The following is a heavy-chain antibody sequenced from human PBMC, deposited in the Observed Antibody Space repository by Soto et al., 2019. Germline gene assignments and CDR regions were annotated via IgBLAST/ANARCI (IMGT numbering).Heavy chain of an antibody. CDR2: IKQDGSEK. CDR3: ASSSWYYYYGMDV. V-gene: IGHV3-7*01. J-gene: IGHJ6*02. D-gene: IGHD6-13*01. CDR1: GFTFSSYW. Sequence: GGSLRLSCAASGFTFSSYWMSWVRQAPGKGLEWVANIKQDGSEKYYVDSVKGQFTISRDNAKNSLYLQMNSLRAEDTAVYYCASSSWYYYYGMDVWGQGTTVTVSS.